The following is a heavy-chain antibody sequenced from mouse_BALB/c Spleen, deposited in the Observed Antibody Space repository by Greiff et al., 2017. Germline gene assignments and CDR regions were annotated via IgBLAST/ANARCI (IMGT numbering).Heavy chain of an antibody. CDR3: TGERYGATMDY. J-gene: IGHJ2*01. D-gene: IGHD6-1*01. V-gene: IGHV1S22*01. CDR2: IYPGSGST. Sequence: LQQPGSELVRPGASVKLSCKASGYTFTSYWMHWVKQRHGQGLEWIGNIYPGSGSTNYDEKFKSKATLTVDTSSSTAYMHLSSLTSEDSAVFYCTGERYGATMDYWGKGTTLTVA. CDR1: GYTFTSYW.